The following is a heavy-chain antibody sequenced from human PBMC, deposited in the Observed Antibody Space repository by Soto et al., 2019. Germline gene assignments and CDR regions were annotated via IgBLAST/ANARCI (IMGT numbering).Heavy chain of an antibody. CDR1: GFTFSRYD. D-gene: IGHD6-19*01. Sequence: GGSLVRYCAASGFTFSRYDMHWVRQAPGKGLEWVAVISYDGSNKYYADSVKGRFTISRDNSKNTLYLQMNSLRAEDTAVYYCAKSGIAVAGTQIYYFDYCGQGTLVTVSS. V-gene: IGHV3-30*18. CDR3: AKSGIAVAGTQIYYFDY. J-gene: IGHJ4*02. CDR2: ISYDGSNK.